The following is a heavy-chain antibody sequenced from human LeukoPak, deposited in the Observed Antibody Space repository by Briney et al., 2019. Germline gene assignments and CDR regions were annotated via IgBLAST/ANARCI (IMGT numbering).Heavy chain of an antibody. J-gene: IGHJ3*02. Sequence: SETLSLTCTVSGGSISSYYWSWIRQPPGKGLEWIGYIYYSGSTNYNPSLKSRVTISVDTSKNHFSLSLTSVTAADTAVYYCARLPGCSGADCFRAFDIWGHGTMVTVSS. CDR3: ARLPGCSGADCFRAFDI. V-gene: IGHV4-59*08. CDR2: IYYSGST. D-gene: IGHD2-21*02. CDR1: GGSISSYY.